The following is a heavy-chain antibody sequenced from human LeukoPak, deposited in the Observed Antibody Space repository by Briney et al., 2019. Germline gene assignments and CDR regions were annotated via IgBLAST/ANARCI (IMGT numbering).Heavy chain of an antibody. V-gene: IGHV3-74*01. Sequence: GGALRLSCSASGFTFSSYWMHWVRQAPGKGLVWVSRIDNYGSSPSYADSVKGRFTISRDNAKNTLYLQMNSLRAEDTAVYYCARVQWGSLVAIDYWGQGTLVTVSS. CDR3: ARVQWGSLVAIDY. D-gene: IGHD5-12*01. J-gene: IGHJ4*02. CDR2: IDNYGSSP. CDR1: GFTFSSYW.